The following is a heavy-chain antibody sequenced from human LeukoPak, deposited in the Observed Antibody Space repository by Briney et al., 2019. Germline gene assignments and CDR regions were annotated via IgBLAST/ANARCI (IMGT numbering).Heavy chain of an antibody. J-gene: IGHJ4*02. D-gene: IGHD3-22*01. Sequence: PGRSLRLSCAASGFTFSSYGMHWVRQAPGKGLEWVAVIWYDGSNKYYADSVKGRFTISRDNSKNTLYLQMNSLRAEDTAVYYCATGIMYYDGSGYMDYWGQGTLVTVSS. V-gene: IGHV3-33*01. CDR1: GFTFSSYG. CDR3: ATGIMYYDGSGYMDY. CDR2: IWYDGSNK.